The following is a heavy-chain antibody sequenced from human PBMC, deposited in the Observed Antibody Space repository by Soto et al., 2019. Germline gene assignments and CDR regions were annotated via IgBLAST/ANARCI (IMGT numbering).Heavy chain of an antibody. CDR3: AGAQTRGDDYGDYYPVMRPVGGGTDDAFDI. Sequence: GGSLRLSCAASGFTFSSYSMNWVRQAPGKGLEWVSSISSSSSYIYYADSVKGRFTISRDNAKNSLYLQMNSLRAEETALYYCAGAQTRGDDYGDYYPVMRPVGGGTDDAFDIWGQGTMVTVSS. CDR2: ISSSSSYI. V-gene: IGHV3-21*01. D-gene: IGHD4-17*01. J-gene: IGHJ3*02. CDR1: GFTFSSYS.